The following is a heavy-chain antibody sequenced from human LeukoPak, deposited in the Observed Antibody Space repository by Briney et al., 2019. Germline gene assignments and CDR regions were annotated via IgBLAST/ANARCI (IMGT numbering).Heavy chain of an antibody. V-gene: IGHV1-46*01. J-gene: IGHJ4*02. CDR1: GYTFTSNY. Sequence: GASVKVSCKASGYTFTSNYIHWVRQAPGQGLGWMGMIYPRDGSTSYARKFQGRVTVTRDTSTSTVHMELSGLRSEDTAVYYCARDQEGFDYWGQGTLVTVSS. CDR3: ARDQEGFDY. CDR2: IYPRDGST.